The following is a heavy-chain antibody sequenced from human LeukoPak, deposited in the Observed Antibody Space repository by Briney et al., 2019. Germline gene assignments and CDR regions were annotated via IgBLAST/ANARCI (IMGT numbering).Heavy chain of an antibody. J-gene: IGHJ4*02. CDR3: ARPSGTYFPFDY. CDR1: GYSFTRYW. V-gene: IGHV5-51*01. D-gene: IGHD1-26*01. CDR2: VYPDDSDT. Sequence: GESLKISCKTSGYSFTRYWIAWVRQTPWKGLEWMGIVYPDDSDTRYSPAFQGQVTISADKSITTAYLHWSSLKASDTAVYYCARPSGTYFPFDYWGQGTLVTVSS.